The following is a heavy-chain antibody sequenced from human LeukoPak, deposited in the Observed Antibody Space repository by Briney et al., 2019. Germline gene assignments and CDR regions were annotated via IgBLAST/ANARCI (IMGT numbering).Heavy chain of an antibody. Sequence: TFSSSGSAIYYADSVKGRFTISRDNAKNSLFLQMNSLRAEDTAVYYCVRDLGRESIFDYWGQGTLVTVSS. CDR3: VRDLGRESIFDY. D-gene: IGHD7-27*01. J-gene: IGHJ4*02. CDR2: SSSGSAI. V-gene: IGHV3-69-1*01.